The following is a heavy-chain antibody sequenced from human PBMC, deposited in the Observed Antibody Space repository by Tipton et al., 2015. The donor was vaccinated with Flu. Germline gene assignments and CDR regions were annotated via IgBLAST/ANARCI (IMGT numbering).Heavy chain of an antibody. CDR1: GYSISSGYY. D-gene: IGHD6-19*01. Sequence: TLSLTCTVSGYSISSGYYWGWIRQPPGKGLEWIGSIYHSGNTYYNPSLKSRVTISVDTSKNQFSLKLSSVTAADTAVYYCARDLGGHSSGWKGPFDYWGQGTLVTVSS. CDR2: IYHSGNT. V-gene: IGHV4-38-2*02. CDR3: ARDLGGHSSGWKGPFDY. J-gene: IGHJ4*02.